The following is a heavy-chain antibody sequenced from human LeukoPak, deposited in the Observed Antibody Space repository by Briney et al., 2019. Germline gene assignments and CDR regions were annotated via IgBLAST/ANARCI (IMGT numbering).Heavy chain of an antibody. CDR3: ARGLNWFDP. D-gene: IGHD3-16*01. V-gene: IGHV3-30*07. Sequence: SVKGRFTISRDNSKNTLYLQMNSLRAEDTAVYYCARGLNWFDPWGQGTLVTVSS. J-gene: IGHJ5*02.